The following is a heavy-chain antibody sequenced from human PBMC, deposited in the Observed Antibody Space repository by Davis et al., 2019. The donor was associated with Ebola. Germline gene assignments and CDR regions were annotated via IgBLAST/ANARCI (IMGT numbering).Heavy chain of an antibody. J-gene: IGHJ6*02. V-gene: IGHV3-7*01. CDR1: GFTFSNYW. Sequence: GGSLRLSCAASGFTFSNYWMSWVRQAPGKGLEWVANIKQDGSEKYYVDSVKGRFTISRDNAKNSLYLQMNSLRAEDTAVYYCARDNLASDWLLYYYYGMDVWGQGTTVTVSS. D-gene: IGHD3/OR15-3a*01. CDR3: ARDNLASDWLLYYYYGMDV. CDR2: IKQDGSEK.